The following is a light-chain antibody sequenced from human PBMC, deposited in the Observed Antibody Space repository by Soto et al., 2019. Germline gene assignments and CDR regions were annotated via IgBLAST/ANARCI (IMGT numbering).Light chain of an antibody. CDR2: SAS. J-gene: IGKJ1*01. Sequence: DIQMTQSPSSLSASVGERVPILCRESRAWGNVLGWYQQKPGKAPRRLIYSASNLQSGVPSRFSGSGSGTDFTLTISSLQPEDFATYHCLQHKSFPWTFGQGTKVEIK. CDR1: RAWGNV. CDR3: LQHKSFPWT. V-gene: IGKV1-17*01.